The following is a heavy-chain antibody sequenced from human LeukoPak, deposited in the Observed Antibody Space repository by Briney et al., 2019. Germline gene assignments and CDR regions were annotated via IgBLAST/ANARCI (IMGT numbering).Heavy chain of an antibody. CDR2: IYYSGST. J-gene: IGHJ4*02. CDR3: ARYSSGKTLDQ. V-gene: IGHV4-59*01. Sequence: SETLSLTCTVSGGSISSYYWSWIRQPPGKGLEWIGYIYYSGSTNYNPSLKSRVTISVDTSRNQFSLNLSSVTAADTAVYYCARYSSGKTLDQWGQGTLVTVSS. D-gene: IGHD1-1*01. CDR1: GGSISSYY.